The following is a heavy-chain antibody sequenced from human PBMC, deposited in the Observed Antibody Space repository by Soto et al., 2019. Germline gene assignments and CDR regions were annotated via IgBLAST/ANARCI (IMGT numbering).Heavy chain of an antibody. CDR3: ERLKGTVVTCDY. D-gene: IGHD2-21*02. J-gene: IGHJ4*02. CDR1: GGSISSSSYY. V-gene: IGHV4-39*01. CDR2: IYYSGST. Sequence: NPSETLSLTCTVSGGSISSSSYYWGWIRQPPGKGLEWIGNIYYSGSTYYNPSLKSRVTISVDTSKNQFSLKLNSVTAADTAVYYSERLKGTVVTCDYWGQGTLVTVSS.